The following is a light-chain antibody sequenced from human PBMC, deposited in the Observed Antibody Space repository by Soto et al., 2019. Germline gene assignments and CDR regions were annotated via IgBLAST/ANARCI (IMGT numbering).Light chain of an antibody. CDR3: QQYGSSLFT. Sequence: EIVLTQSPGTLSLSPGERATLSCRASQSVSSSYLAWYQQKPGQAPRLLIYGASSRATGIPDRFSGSASGTDFTLTTSRLEPEDFAVCYCQQYGSSLFTFGPGTKVDIK. CDR2: GAS. CDR1: QSVSSSY. V-gene: IGKV3-20*01. J-gene: IGKJ3*01.